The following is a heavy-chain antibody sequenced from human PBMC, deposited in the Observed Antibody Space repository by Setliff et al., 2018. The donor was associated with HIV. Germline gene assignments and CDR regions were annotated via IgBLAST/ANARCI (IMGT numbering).Heavy chain of an antibody. D-gene: IGHD2-8*01. J-gene: IGHJ4*02. CDR1: GDTFSNSA. Sequence: SVKVSCKASGDTFSNSAIYWARQAPGQGLEWMGGIIPPYGTSNYAQKFHGRVAITADELMTTAYMELTSLRSEDTAVYFCASASGYCRSGVCYIGVHKTPDKYYCDSWGQGTLVTVSS. CDR2: IIPPYGTS. CDR3: ASASGYCRSGVCYIGVHKTPDKYYCDS. V-gene: IGHV1-69*13.